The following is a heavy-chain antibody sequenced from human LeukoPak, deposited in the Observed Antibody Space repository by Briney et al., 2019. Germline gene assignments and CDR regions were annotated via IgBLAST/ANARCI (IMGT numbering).Heavy chain of an antibody. J-gene: IGHJ6*02. CDR2: IHYSGST. D-gene: IGHD1-26*01. CDR1: GGSINSYY. V-gene: IGHV4-59*08. Sequence: SETLSLTCTVSGGSINSYYWSWIRQPPEKGLEWIGYIHYSGSTNYSSSLKSRITMSVDTSKNQFFLKVTSVTAADTAVYYCARHGIAGATTYYFGVDVWGQGTTVTVSS. CDR3: ARHGIAGATTYYFGVDV.